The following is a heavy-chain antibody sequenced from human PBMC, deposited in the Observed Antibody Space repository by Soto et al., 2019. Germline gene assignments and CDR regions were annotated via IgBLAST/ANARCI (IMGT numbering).Heavy chain of an antibody. CDR3: AKAEDWNYAYYYYYGMDV. V-gene: IGHV3-23*01. D-gene: IGHD1-7*01. CDR1: GFTFSSYA. CDR2: ISGSGGST. Sequence: EVQLLESGGGLVQPGGSLRLSCAASGFTFSSYAMSWVRQAPGKGLEWVSAISGSGGSTYYADSVKGRFTISSDSTKNTLYLQMNSLRAEDTAVYYCAKAEDWNYAYYYYYGMDVWGQGTTVTVSS. J-gene: IGHJ6*02.